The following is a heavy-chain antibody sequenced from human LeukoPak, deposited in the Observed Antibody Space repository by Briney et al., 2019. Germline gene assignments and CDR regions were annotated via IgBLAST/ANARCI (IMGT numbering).Heavy chain of an antibody. V-gene: IGHV3-30*02. CDR2: IRYDGSNE. J-gene: IGHJ4*02. Sequence: GGSLRLSCASSGFTFSSYGMHWVRQAPGKGLEWVAFIRYDGSNEYYADSVKGRFTISRDNSKNTLYLQLNSLRAEDTAVYYCAKDRDGYRAFDYWGQGTLVTVSS. CDR1: GFTFSSYG. CDR3: AKDRDGYRAFDY. D-gene: IGHD5-24*01.